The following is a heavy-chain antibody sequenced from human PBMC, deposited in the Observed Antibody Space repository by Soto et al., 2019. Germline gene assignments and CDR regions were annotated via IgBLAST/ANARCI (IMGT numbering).Heavy chain of an antibody. CDR2: IYYSGNT. D-gene: IGHD4-17*01. CDR3: GAQDYGATAYYFET. V-gene: IGHV4-39*01. J-gene: IGHJ3*02. CDR1: SGSISSSSSY. Sequence: PSETLSLTCTVSSGSISSSSSYWGWIRQPPGKGLEWIGSIYYSGNTYYNPSLKSRVTISIDSSKTQFSLKLNSVTTADTAVYYCGAQDYGATAYYFETWGQGTMLTVSS.